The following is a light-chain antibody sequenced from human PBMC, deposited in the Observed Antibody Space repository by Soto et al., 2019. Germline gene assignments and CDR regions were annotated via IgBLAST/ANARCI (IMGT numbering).Light chain of an antibody. Sequence: DIQMTQSPSTLSASVGDRVTITCRASQSISNFLNWVQHKPGNAPKVLISAASTLQSGVPPRFSGSESGTDFTLTISILQPEDSASYDCQQYYNSVLTVGGGTKVDIK. J-gene: IGKJ4*01. V-gene: IGKV1-39*01. CDR2: AAS. CDR3: QQYYNSVLT. CDR1: QSISNF.